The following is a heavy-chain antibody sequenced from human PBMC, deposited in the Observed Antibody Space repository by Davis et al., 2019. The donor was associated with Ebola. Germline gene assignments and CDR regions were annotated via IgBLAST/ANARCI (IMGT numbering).Heavy chain of an antibody. CDR2: ISGSGGST. V-gene: IGHV3-23*01. CDR1: GFTFSSYA. Sequence: GESLKISCAASGFTFSSYAMSWVRQAPGKGLEWVSAISGSGGSTYYADSVKGRFTVSRDNFKNTLYLQMKSLTTDDTAIYFCAKADSDYSADYWGQGTLVTVSS. CDR3: AKADSDYSADY. J-gene: IGHJ4*02. D-gene: IGHD4/OR15-4a*01.